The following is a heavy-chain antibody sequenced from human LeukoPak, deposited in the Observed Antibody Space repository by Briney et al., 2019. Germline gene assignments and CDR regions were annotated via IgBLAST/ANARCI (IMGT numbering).Heavy chain of an antibody. V-gene: IGHV1-24*01. CDR3: ATLATSGYYYYYMDV. D-gene: IGHD5-12*01. CDR1: GYTLTELS. J-gene: IGHJ6*03. Sequence: ASVKVSCKVSGYTLTELSMHWVRQAPGKGLEWMGGFDPEDGETSYAQKFQGRVTMTEDTSTDTAYMELSSLRSEDTAVYYCATLATSGYYYYYMDVWGKGATVTVSS. CDR2: FDPEDGET.